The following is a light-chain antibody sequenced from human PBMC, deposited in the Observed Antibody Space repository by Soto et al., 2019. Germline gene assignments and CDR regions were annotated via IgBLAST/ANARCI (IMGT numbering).Light chain of an antibody. CDR3: AAWDDSLNVL. CDR2: SDN. Sequence: QSVLTQPPSASGTPGQRVTISCSGSSSNIGSKTVNWYRQLPGTAPELLIYSDNRRPSGVPDRFSGSKSAASASLTISGLHSGDEADYYCAAWDDSLNVLFGGGTKLTVL. CDR1: SSNIGSKT. V-gene: IGLV1-44*01. J-gene: IGLJ2*01.